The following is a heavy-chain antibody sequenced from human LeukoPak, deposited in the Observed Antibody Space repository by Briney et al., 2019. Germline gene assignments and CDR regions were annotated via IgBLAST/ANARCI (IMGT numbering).Heavy chain of an antibody. CDR1: GGSISSGSYY. V-gene: IGHV4-61*02. D-gene: IGHD5-18*01. Sequence: SQTLSLTCTVSGGSISSGSYYWSWIRQPAGKGLERIGRIYTSGSTNYNPSLKSRVTISIDTSKKQFSLKLSSVTAADTAVYYCASEYSYGQFDYWGQGTVVTVSS. CDR2: IYTSGST. J-gene: IGHJ4*02. CDR3: ASEYSYGQFDY.